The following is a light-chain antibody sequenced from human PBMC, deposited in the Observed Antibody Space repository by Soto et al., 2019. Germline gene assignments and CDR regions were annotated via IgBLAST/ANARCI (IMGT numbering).Light chain of an antibody. Sequence: DIQMTQSPSTLSASVGDRVAITCRASQDLSKWLAWYQQKPGKPPKLMLSDASGLDSGVPSRFSGSGYGTEVTRTISGLQPEDFATFYCQQYDSFPWTVGPGTKVDIK. CDR1: QDLSKW. CDR2: DAS. CDR3: QQYDSFPWT. J-gene: IGKJ1*01. V-gene: IGKV1-5*01.